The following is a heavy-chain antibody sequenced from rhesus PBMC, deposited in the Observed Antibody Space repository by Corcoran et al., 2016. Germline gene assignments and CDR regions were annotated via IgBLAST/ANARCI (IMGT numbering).Heavy chain of an antibody. J-gene: IGHJ4*01. D-gene: IGHD4-35*01. Sequence: QVQLQESGPGLVKPSETLSLTCAVSGGSVSSSNWWSWIRQPPGKGLEWIGYISGSSSTPYYNPSLKGRVTISTDTSENQFSLKLSSVTAADTAVYYCARDLYGNADWGQGVLVTVSS. CDR1: GGSVSSSNW. CDR2: ISGSSSTP. CDR3: ARDLYGNAD. V-gene: IGHV4-65*01.